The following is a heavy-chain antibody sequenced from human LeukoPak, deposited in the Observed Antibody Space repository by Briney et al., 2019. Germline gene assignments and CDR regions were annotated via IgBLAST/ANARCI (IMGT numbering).Heavy chain of an antibody. CDR1: GGSISSSSYY. D-gene: IGHD3-10*01. Sequence: SETLSLTCTVSGGSISSSSYYWGWIRQPPGKGLDWIGSIYYSGSTYYNPSLKSRVTISVDTSKNQFSLKLSSVTAADTAVYYCARRTLYGSGRYNNWFDPWGQGTLVTVSS. CDR2: IYYSGST. CDR3: ARRTLYGSGRYNNWFDP. V-gene: IGHV4-39*01. J-gene: IGHJ5*02.